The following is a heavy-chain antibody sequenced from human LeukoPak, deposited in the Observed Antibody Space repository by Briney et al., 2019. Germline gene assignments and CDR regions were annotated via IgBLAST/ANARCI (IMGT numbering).Heavy chain of an antibody. CDR1: GFTFSIYW. CDR2: IKPDGSDK. D-gene: IGHD2-2*01. Sequence: GGSLRLSCEAPGFTFSIYWMSWVRQAPGKGPECVANIKPDGSDKYYVDSMKGRFTISRDNAKNSLYLQMNNLRAEDTAVYYCAREGFPPGVLHWGQGTLVTVSS. V-gene: IGHV3-7*01. J-gene: IGHJ1*01. CDR3: AREGFPPGVLH.